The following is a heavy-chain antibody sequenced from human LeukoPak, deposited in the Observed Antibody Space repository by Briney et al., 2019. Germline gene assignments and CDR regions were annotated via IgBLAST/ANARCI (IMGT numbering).Heavy chain of an antibody. CDR3: ARVPVARIAPRYMDV. CDR2: ISYDGSNK. J-gene: IGHJ6*03. CDR1: GFTFSSYA. V-gene: IGHV3-30-3*01. Sequence: GGSLRLSCAASGFTFSSYAMHWVRQAPGKGLEWVAVISYDGSNKYYADSVKGRFTISRDNSKNTLYLQMNSLRAEDTAVYYCARVPVARIAPRYMDVWGKGTTVTVSS. D-gene: IGHD6-13*01.